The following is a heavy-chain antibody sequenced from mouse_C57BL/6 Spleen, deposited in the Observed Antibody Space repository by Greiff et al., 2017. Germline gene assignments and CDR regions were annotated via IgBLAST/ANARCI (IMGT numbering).Heavy chain of an antibody. J-gene: IGHJ2*01. V-gene: IGHV1-55*01. Sequence: VQLQQPGAELVKPGASVKMSCTASGYTFTSYWITWVKQRPGQGLAWIGEIYPGSGSTNYNEKFKSKATLTVDTSSSTAYMQLSSLTSEDSAVYYCAREPRLYGNFLDYWGQGTTLTVAS. CDR2: IYPGSGST. D-gene: IGHD2-10*02. CDR1: GYTFTSYW. CDR3: AREPRLYGNFLDY.